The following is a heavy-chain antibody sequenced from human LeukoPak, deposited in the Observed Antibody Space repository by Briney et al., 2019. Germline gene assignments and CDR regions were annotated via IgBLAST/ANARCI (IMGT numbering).Heavy chain of an antibody. CDR3: ARGWYSSGWYKYYFDY. CDR2: LNPSGGSS. Sequence: ASVKVSCKASGYTVTSYYMHWVRQAPGQGLEWMGILNPSGGSSSYAQKFQGRATLTRATSTSTVYMELSSLRSEDTAVYYCARGWYSSGWYKYYFDYWGQGTLVTVSS. CDR1: GYTVTSYY. J-gene: IGHJ4*02. V-gene: IGHV1-46*01. D-gene: IGHD6-19*01.